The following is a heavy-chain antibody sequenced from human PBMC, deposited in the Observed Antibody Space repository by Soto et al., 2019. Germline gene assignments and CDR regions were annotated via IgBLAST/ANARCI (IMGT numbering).Heavy chain of an antibody. Sequence: ASVKVSCKASGYTFTSYGISWVRQAPGQGLEWMGWISAYNGNTNYAQKLQGRVTMTTDTSTSTAYMELRSLRSDDTAVYYCAVCSGGSCSSGWFDPWGQGTLITVSS. D-gene: IGHD2-15*01. CDR2: ISAYNGNT. V-gene: IGHV1-18*01. CDR1: GYTFTSYG. J-gene: IGHJ5*02. CDR3: AVCSGGSCSSGWFDP.